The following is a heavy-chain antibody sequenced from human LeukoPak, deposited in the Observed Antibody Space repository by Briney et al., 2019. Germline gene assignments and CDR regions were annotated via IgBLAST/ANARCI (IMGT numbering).Heavy chain of an antibody. CDR1: GGTFSSYA. D-gene: IGHD3-10*02. V-gene: IGHV1-46*01. Sequence: ASVKVSCKASGGTFSSYAISWVRQAPGQGLQWMGMINSSGGDTNYSQKFHGRITMTRDTSTRTVYMELSSLRSEDTAVYYCARDPPGVISTMLDWGQGTLVTVSS. CDR3: ARDPPGVISTMLD. CDR2: INSSGGDT. J-gene: IGHJ4*02.